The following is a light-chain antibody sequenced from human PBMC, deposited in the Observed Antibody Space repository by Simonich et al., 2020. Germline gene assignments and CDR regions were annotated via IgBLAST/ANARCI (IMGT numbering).Light chain of an antibody. CDR2: EDS. CDR3: YSTDSSCNHRGV. V-gene: IGLV3-10*01. CDR1: ALPKKY. J-gene: IGLJ2*01. Sequence: SYELTQPPSVSVSPGQTARNTCSEDALPKKYAYWYQQKSGQAPVLVIYEDSKRPSEIPERFSESSSGTMATLTISGAQVEDEADYYCYSTDSSCNHRGVFGGGTKLTVL.